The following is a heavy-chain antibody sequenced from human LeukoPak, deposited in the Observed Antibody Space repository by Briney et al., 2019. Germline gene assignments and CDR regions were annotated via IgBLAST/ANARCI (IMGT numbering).Heavy chain of an antibody. CDR2: ISWNSGSI. J-gene: IGHJ3*02. D-gene: IGHD3-10*01. CDR1: GFPFDDYA. CDR3: AKDRSGSYYKGAFDI. V-gene: IGHV3-9*01. Sequence: SLELSFGASGFPFDDYAIHWGRQAPGQGLEWGSGISWNSGSIGYADSVKGPFTISSDNAKNSLYLQMNSLRAEDTALYYCAKDRSGSYYKGAFDIWGQGTMVTVSS.